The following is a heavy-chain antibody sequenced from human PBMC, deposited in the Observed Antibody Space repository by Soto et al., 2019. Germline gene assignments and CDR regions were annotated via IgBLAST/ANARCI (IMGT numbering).Heavy chain of an antibody. Sequence: QVQLVQSGAEVKNPGASVKVSCKTSGYTFTSYGIGWARQAPGQGLEWMGWINTYNGNTNYAQNLQGRVTLITDTSTSTAYMELRSLRSNDTAIYYCAMVDVYVTPSPQDVWGQGTTVTVSS. D-gene: IGHD3-16*01. CDR1: GYTFTSYG. CDR3: AMVDVYVTPSPQDV. V-gene: IGHV1-18*01. J-gene: IGHJ6*02. CDR2: INTYNGNT.